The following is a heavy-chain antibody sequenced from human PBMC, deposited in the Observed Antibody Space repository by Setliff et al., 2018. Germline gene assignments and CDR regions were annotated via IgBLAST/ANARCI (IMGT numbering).Heavy chain of an antibody. Sequence: PGGSLRLSCVASGFIFKNYIMTWVRQAPRKGLVWVSRINSDGSTTTYADSVKGRFTISRDNGKNTVYLQMNSLRAEDTAMYCVRGSAYSSGSFDCWGQGTLVTVSS. CDR1: GFIFKNYI. V-gene: IGHV3-74*01. CDR2: INSDGSTT. D-gene: IGHD3-22*01. J-gene: IGHJ4*02. CDR3: RGSAYSSGSFDC.